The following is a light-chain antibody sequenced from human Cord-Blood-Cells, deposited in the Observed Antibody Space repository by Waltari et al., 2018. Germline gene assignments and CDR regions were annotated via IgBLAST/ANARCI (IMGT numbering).Light chain of an antibody. J-gene: IGLJ1*01. Sequence: QSALSQHALVPGDPGQTIPVPCTGNNSDDGCYNLVSWYQQHPGKAPKLMIYEGSKLPSGVSNRFSGSKSGNTASLTISELQAEDEADYYCCSYAGSSTYVFGTGTKVTVL. CDR3: CSYAGSSTYV. CDR2: EGS. CDR1: NSDDGCYNL. V-gene: IGLV2-23*01.